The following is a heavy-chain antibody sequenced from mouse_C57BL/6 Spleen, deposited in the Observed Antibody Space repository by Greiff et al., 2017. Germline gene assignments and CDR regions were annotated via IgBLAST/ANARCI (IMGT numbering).Heavy chain of an antibody. J-gene: IGHJ3*01. CDR1: GYTFTSYW. V-gene: IGHV1-50*01. CDR3: ARGHSNLFAY. CDR2: IDPSDSYT. D-gene: IGHD2-5*01. Sequence: QVQLQQPGAELVKPGASVKLSCKASGYTFTSYWMQWVKQRPGQGLEWIGEIDPSDSYTNYNQKFKGKATLTVDTSSSTAYMQLSSLTSEDSAVYYCARGHSNLFAYWGQGTLVTVSA.